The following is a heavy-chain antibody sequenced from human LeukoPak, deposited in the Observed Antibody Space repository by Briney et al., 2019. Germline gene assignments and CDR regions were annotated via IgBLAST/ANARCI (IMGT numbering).Heavy chain of an antibody. J-gene: IGHJ4*02. CDR3: VRHLSDITSCPNY. Sequence: PWESLKISCKGSGYTFATDWIGWVRQMPGKGLEWMGIIYPCDCRPTYSPSFQGQVNISDDKSIRPAYPQWNSLKASDTAIYYCVRHLSDITSCPNYWGPGTLITAAS. CDR2: IYPCDCRP. D-gene: IGHD2-2*01. CDR1: GYTFATDW. V-gene: IGHV5-51*01.